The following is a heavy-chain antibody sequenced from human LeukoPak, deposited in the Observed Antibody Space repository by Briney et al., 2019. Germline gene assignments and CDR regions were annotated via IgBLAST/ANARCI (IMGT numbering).Heavy chain of an antibody. CDR1: GDSVSSNSAA. Sequence: SQTLSLTCAISGDSVSSNSAAWHWIRQSPSRGLEWLGRTYYRSKWYNDYAVSVKSRITINPDTSKNQFSLQLNSVTPEDTAVYYCARDLGIVVVPAAINWFDLWGQGTLVTVSS. D-gene: IGHD2-2*01. CDR2: TYYRSKWYN. V-gene: IGHV6-1*01. J-gene: IGHJ5*02. CDR3: ARDLGIVVVPAAINWFDL.